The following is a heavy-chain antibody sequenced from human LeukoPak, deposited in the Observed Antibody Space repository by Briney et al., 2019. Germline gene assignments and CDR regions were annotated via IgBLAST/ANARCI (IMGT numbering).Heavy chain of an antibody. Sequence: ASVRVSCKASGGIFSNYAITWVRQAPGQGLEWMGGIIPIFGTANYAQKFQGRVTITADESTSTAYMELSGLRSEDTAVYYCARPPRTYYYDSSGYPVYYYGMDVWGQGTTVTVSS. CDR2: IIPIFGTA. CDR1: GGIFSNYA. D-gene: IGHD3-22*01. V-gene: IGHV1-69*13. J-gene: IGHJ6*02. CDR3: ARPPRTYYYDSSGYPVYYYGMDV.